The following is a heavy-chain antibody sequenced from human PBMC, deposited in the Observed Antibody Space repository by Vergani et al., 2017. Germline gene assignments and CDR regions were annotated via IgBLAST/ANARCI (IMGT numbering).Heavy chain of an antibody. CDR3: ARARKFRFGVVWENWFDP. CDR2: MNGDGDTI. D-gene: IGHD3-3*01. CDR1: GFPFNEYW. J-gene: IGHJ5*02. V-gene: IGHV3-74*02. Sequence: EVQLVESGGGLVQPGRTLRLSCAASGFPFNEYWMHWARQVPGKGLVWVSGMNGDGDTISYADSVKGRFTISRDNAKNTLFLQMNSLRAEDTAVYYCARARKFRFGVVWENWFDPWGQGTLVTVSS.